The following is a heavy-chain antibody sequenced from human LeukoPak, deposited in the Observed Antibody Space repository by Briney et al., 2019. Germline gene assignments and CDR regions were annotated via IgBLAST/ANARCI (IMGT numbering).Heavy chain of an antibody. J-gene: IGHJ4*02. CDR2: INPNSGGT. D-gene: IGHD3-3*01. V-gene: IGHV1-2*02. CDR1: GYTFTGYY. Sequence: GASVKVSCKASGYTFTGYYMHWVRQAPGQGLEWMGWINPNSGGTNYAQKFQGRVTMTRDTSISTANMELSRLRSDDTAVYYCARDRHYDFWSGYYFDYWGQGTLVTVSS. CDR3: ARDRHYDFWSGYYFDY.